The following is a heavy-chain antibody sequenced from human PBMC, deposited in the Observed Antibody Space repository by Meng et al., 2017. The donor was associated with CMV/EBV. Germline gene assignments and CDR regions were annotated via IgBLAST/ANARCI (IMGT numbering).Heavy chain of an antibody. V-gene: IGHV3-7*01. Sequence: GESLKISCAASGFTFSSYWMSWVRQAPGKGLEWVANIKQDGSEKYYVDSVKGRFTISRDNAKNSLYLQMNSLRAEDTAVYYCARSGYCSSTSCLYFDYWGQGTLVTSPQ. CDR2: IKQDGSEK. J-gene: IGHJ4*02. CDR1: GFTFSSYW. CDR3: ARSGYCSSTSCLYFDY. D-gene: IGHD2-2*01.